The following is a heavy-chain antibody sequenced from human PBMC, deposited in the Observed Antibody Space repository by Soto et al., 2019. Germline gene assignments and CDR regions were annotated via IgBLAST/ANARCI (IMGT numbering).Heavy chain of an antibody. D-gene: IGHD6-6*01. Sequence: GGSLRLSCAASGFTFSSYSMNWVRQVPGKGLEWVSSISSSSSYIYYADSVKGRFTISRDNAKNSLYLQMNSLRAEDTAVYYCARDEWGYSSSPPFDYWGQGTLVTVSS. J-gene: IGHJ4*02. CDR1: GFTFSSYS. CDR2: ISSSSSYI. CDR3: ARDEWGYSSSPPFDY. V-gene: IGHV3-21*01.